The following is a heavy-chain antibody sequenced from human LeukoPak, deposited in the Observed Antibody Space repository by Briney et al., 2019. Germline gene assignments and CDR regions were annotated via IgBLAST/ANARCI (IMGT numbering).Heavy chain of an antibody. D-gene: IGHD5-18*01. CDR1: GFTFSSYW. CDR3: ARGAFSPQYGRGYSFGY. CDR2: IKQDGSEK. J-gene: IGHJ4*02. V-gene: IGHV3-7*05. Sequence: PGGSLRLSCAASGFTFSSYWMSWVRQAPGKGLEWVANIKQDGSEKYYVDSVKGRFTISRDNAKNSLYLQMNSLRAEDTAVYYCARGAFSPQYGRGYSFGYWGQGTLVTVSS.